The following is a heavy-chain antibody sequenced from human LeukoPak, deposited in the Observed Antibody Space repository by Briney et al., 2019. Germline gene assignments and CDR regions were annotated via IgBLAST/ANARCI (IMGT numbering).Heavy chain of an antibody. J-gene: IGHJ3*02. CDR1: GFTVSSNY. V-gene: IGHV3-7*01. CDR3: ARGRSGSGNYYHAAFDI. D-gene: IGHD3-10*01. CDR2: IKLDGGEN. Sequence: GGSLRLSCAASGFTVSSNYMSWVRQAPGKGLEWVASIKLDGGENYYVDSVKGRFTISRDNAKNSLSLQMNSLRAEDTAVYYCARGRSGSGNYYHAAFDIWGQGTMVTVSS.